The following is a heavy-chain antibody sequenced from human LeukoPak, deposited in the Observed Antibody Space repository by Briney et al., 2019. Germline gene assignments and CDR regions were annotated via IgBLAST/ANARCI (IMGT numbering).Heavy chain of an antibody. V-gene: IGHV3-74*01. CDR1: GFFFSTYW. CDR3: ARDVPPPGLPTGMDV. CDR2: INSDGSIT. D-gene: IGHD2-2*01. Sequence: GGSLRLSCAASGFFFSTYWMHWVRQAPGKGLVWVSRINSDGSITNYADSVKGRFTISRDNAKNSLYLQMNSLRAEDTAVYYCARDVPPPGLPTGMDVWGQGTTVTVSS. J-gene: IGHJ6*02.